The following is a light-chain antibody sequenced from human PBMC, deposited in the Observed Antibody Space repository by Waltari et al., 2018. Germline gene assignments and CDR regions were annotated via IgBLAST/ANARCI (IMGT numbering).Light chain of an antibody. Sequence: QAVVTQEPSVTVSPGGTVTLTCGSSTGAVTSGHFPYWFQQKPGQAPRTLIYDTSNNHSWTPARFSGSLLGGKAALTLSGAQPEDEAEYYCLLSYSGARWVFGGGTKLTVL. CDR1: TGAVTSGHF. V-gene: IGLV7-46*01. J-gene: IGLJ3*02. CDR2: DTS. CDR3: LLSYSGARWV.